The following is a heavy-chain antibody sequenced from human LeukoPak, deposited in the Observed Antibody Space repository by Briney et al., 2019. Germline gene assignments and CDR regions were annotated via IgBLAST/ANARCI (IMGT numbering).Heavy chain of an antibody. CDR2: INHSGST. Sequence: SETLSLTCTVSGGSISSSNYYWGWMRQPPGKGREWIGEINHSGSTNYNPSLKSRVTISVDTSKNQFSLKLSSVTAAGTAVYYCARGRGIQLWLRYFDYWGQGTLVTVSS. CDR3: ARGRGIQLWLRYFDY. V-gene: IGHV4-39*07. D-gene: IGHD5-18*01. CDR1: GGSISSSNYY. J-gene: IGHJ4*02.